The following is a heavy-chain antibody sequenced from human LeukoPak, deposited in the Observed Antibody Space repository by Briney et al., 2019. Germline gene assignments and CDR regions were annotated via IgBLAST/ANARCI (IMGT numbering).Heavy chain of an antibody. CDR3: ARVNIAEASKTFDP. CDR1: GGSISSFY. Sequence: SETLSLTWTVSGGSISSFYCSWVRQPAGEGLGWIGRIYNSGSTNYNHSPTSRVTMSVDTYKTQFSLKLSSVTAADTAVSYCARVNIAEASKTFDPWGQGTLVTVSS. V-gene: IGHV4-4*07. J-gene: IGHJ5*02. CDR2: IYNSGST. D-gene: IGHD6-13*01.